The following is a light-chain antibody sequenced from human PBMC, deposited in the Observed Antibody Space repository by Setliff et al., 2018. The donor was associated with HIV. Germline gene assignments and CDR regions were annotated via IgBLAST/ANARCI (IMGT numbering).Light chain of an antibody. Sequence: QAVVTLEPSLTVSPGGTVTLTCGSSTGAVTSGHYPYWFQQKPGQAPRTLIYDTTNKHSWTPARFSGSLLGDKAALTLSGAQPEDEAEYYCLLSYSGASGVFGTGTKVTV. J-gene: IGLJ1*01. CDR1: TGAVTSGHY. V-gene: IGLV7-46*01. CDR3: LLSYSGASGV. CDR2: DTT.